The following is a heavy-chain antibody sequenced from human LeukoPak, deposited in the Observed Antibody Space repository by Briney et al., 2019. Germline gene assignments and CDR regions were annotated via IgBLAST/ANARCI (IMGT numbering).Heavy chain of an antibody. CDR1: GFRFSGSS. CDR2: MREDGSNE. CDR3: ARDWFSAKDF. J-gene: IGHJ1*01. D-gene: IGHD3-10*01. Sequence: PGGSLRLSCVASGFRFSGSSMIWVRQAPGKGLEWVANMREDGSNEYYGGSVKGRLTVTRDNGKNSLFLQMNSLRAEDTAVYYCARDWFSAKDFWGQGTPVTVSP. V-gene: IGHV3-7*01.